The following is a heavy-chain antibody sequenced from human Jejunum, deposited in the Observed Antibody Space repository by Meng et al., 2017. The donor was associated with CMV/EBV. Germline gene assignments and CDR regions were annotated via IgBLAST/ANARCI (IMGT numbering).Heavy chain of an antibody. D-gene: IGHD2-15*01. V-gene: IGHV3-74*01. CDR3: VTNVYCSGGGCRNY. CDR1: GFTFSGDW. J-gene: IGHJ4*02. Sequence: SGFTFSGDWMHWIRQAPGKGLKLVSRINGDGTSSGYADSVKGRFTISRDNANNMLYLQLDSLRAEDTAVYYCVTNVYCSGGGCRNYWGQGTLVTVSS. CDR2: INGDGTSS.